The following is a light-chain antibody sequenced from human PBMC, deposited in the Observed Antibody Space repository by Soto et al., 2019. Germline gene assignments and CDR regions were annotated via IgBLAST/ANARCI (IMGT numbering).Light chain of an antibody. J-gene: IGLJ3*02. CDR2: EVS. Sequence: QSALTQPASVSGSPGQSITISCTGTSSDVGGYNYVSWYQQYPGKAPNLMIYEVSNRPSGVSNRFSGSKSGNTASLTISGLQAEDEADYYCSSFTSTHTGVFGGGTKLTVL. CDR1: SSDVGGYNY. CDR3: SSFTSTHTGV. V-gene: IGLV2-14*01.